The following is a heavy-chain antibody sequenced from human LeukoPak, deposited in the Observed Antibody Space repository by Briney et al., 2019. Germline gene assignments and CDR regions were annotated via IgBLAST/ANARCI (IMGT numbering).Heavy chain of an antibody. J-gene: IGHJ5*02. CDR3: AKGPFEITIMWFDP. D-gene: IGHD3-3*01. CDR1: GLTFSNYA. Sequence: SLRPSPAPSGLTFSNYAISSGRQAPGNELKCVSAISGSGGSTYSADSVKGRFTISRDNSKNTLYLQMNSLRAEDTAVYYCAKGPFEITIMWFDPWGQGTLVTVSS. CDR2: ISGSGGST. V-gene: IGHV3-23*01.